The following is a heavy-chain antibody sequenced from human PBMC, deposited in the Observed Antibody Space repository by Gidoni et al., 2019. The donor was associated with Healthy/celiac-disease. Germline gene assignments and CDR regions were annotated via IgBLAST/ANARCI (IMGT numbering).Heavy chain of an antibody. J-gene: IGHJ4*02. CDR1: GFTFSNAW. CDR2: IKSKTDGGTT. Sequence: EVQLVESGGGLVKPGGSLRLSCAASGFTFSNAWMNWVRQAPGKGLEWVGRIKSKTDGGTTDYAAPVKGRFTISRDDSKNTLYLQMHSLKTEDTAVYYCTTGINRKWELLDFDYWGQGTLVTVSS. D-gene: IGHD1-26*01. CDR3: TTGINRKWELLDFDY. V-gene: IGHV3-15*07.